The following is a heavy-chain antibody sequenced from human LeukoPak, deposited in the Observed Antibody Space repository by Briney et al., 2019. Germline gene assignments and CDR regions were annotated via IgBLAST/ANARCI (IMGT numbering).Heavy chain of an antibody. Sequence: PSETLSLTCAVYGGSFSGYHWSRIRQPPGKGLEWIGEINHSGSTNYNPSLKSRVTISVDTSKNQFSLKVSSVTAADTAVYYCGRGNYDYYDHWGQGTLVTVSS. D-gene: IGHD1-7*01. J-gene: IGHJ4*02. CDR3: GRGNYDYYDH. CDR1: GGSFSGYH. V-gene: IGHV4-34*01. CDR2: INHSGST.